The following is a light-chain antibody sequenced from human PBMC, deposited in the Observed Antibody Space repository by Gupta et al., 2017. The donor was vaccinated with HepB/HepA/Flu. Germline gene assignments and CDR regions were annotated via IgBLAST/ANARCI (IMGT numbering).Light chain of an antibody. V-gene: IGLV2-14*03. J-gene: IGLJ2*01. CDR1: GSHVLYYNH. CDR3: SSDTASSTVV. Sequence: SPLTQPASVSGSPGQSITISCTGTGSHVLYYNHVSWYQQHPGKVPKLLLYDATNRPSGVSDRFSGSHSDDTASLTISGLQVEDEADYYCSSDTASSTVVFGGGTNLSVL. CDR2: DAT.